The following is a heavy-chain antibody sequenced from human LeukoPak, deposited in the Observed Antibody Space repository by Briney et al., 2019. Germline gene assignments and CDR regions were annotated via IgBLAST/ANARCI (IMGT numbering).Heavy chain of an antibody. V-gene: IGHV5-51*03. Sequence: GESLKISCKGSGYSFTSYWIGWVRQMPGKGLEWMGIIYPGDSDTRYSPSFQGQVTISADKSICTAYLQWSSLKASDTAMYYCARRAQYYDFWSGAHPDYYYYMDVWGKGTTVTVSS. J-gene: IGHJ6*03. D-gene: IGHD3-3*01. CDR3: ARRAQYYDFWSGAHPDYYYYMDV. CDR2: IYPGDSDT. CDR1: GYSFTSYW.